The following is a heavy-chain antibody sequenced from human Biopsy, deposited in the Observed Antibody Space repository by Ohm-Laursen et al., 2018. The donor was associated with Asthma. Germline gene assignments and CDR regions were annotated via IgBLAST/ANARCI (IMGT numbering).Heavy chain of an antibody. CDR3: ARRITIFGVVQKDHGMDA. CDR1: GGSMTPTSHY. D-gene: IGHD3-3*01. V-gene: IGHV4-39*01. Sequence: TLSLTCTVSGGSMTPTSHYWDWIRQAPGKGLEWIGYISYGGKTSYNPSLRNRVTISRDTSKNQFSLRLASVTAADTAVYFCARRITIFGVVQKDHGMDAWGQGTTVIVSS. J-gene: IGHJ6*02. CDR2: ISYGGKT.